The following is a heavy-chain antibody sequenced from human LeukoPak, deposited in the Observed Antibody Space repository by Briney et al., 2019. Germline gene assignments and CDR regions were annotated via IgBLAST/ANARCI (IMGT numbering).Heavy chain of an antibody. CDR3: ARETIYGDYQLSYFDY. V-gene: IGHV3-7*03. CDR1: GFTFSNYW. Sequence: GGSLRLSCAASGFTFSNYWMTWVRQAPGKGLEWVANIKQDGSDKYYVDSVKGRFSISRDNAKNSLYLQMNSLRAEDTAVYFCARETIYGDYQLSYFDYWGQETLVTVSS. CDR2: IKQDGSDK. D-gene: IGHD4-17*01. J-gene: IGHJ4*02.